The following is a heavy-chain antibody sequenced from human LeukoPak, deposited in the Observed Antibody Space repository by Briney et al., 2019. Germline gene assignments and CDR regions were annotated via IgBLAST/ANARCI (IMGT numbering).Heavy chain of an antibody. J-gene: IGHJ3*02. Sequence: GGSLRLSCAASGFTFSSYEMNWVRQAPGKGLEWVSYISSSGSTIYYADSVKGRFTISRDNAKNSLYLQMNSLRAEDTAVYYCARSRSLPYYYDSSGAFDIWGQGTMVTVSS. V-gene: IGHV3-48*03. CDR1: GFTFSSYE. CDR3: ARSRSLPYYYDSSGAFDI. CDR2: ISSSGSTI. D-gene: IGHD3-22*01.